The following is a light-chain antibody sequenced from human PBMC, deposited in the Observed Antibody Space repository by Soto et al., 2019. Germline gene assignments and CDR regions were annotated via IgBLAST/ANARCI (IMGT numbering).Light chain of an antibody. Sequence: QSALTQPHSASGSPGQSVTISCTGTSSDVGGYNFVSWYQQHPGKAPKFMIYEVSKRPSGVPDRFSGSKSGNTASLTVAGLQAEDEPDYYCSSYAGGIKWVFGGGTKLTVL. CDR3: SSYAGGIKWV. V-gene: IGLV2-8*01. J-gene: IGLJ3*02. CDR2: EVS. CDR1: SSDVGGYNF.